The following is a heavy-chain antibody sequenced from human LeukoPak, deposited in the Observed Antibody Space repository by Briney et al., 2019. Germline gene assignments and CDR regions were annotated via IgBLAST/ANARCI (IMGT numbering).Heavy chain of an antibody. V-gene: IGHV4-59*01. CDR1: GGSISSYY. CDR3: ARGKEVAGNRFDP. D-gene: IGHD6-19*01. Sequence: SETLSLTCTVSGGSISSYYWSWIRQPPGKGLEWIGYIYYSGSTNYNPSLKSRVTISVDTSKNQFSLKLSSVTAADTAVYYCARGKEVAGNRFDPWDQGTLVTVSS. CDR2: IYYSGST. J-gene: IGHJ5*02.